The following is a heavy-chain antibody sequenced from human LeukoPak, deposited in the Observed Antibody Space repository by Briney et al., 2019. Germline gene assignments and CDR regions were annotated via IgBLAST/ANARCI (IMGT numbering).Heavy chain of an antibody. CDR1: GYTFTSYY. CDR3: ARDSRTWGVHY. D-gene: IGHD3-16*01. V-gene: IGHV1-46*01. Sequence: APVKVSCKASGYTFTSYYMHWVRQAPGQGLEWMGIINPSGGSTSYAQKFQGRVTMTRDTSSSTVYMELSSLRSEDTAVYYCARDSRTWGVHYWGQGTLVTVSS. J-gene: IGHJ4*02. CDR2: INPSGGST.